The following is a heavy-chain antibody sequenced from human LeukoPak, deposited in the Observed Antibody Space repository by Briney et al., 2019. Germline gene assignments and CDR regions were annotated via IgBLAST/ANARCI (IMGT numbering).Heavy chain of an antibody. CDR3: ARDHGNRLYGFDP. CDR1: GGALNNYD. V-gene: IGHV1-69*05. Sequence: SVKVSYKVTGGALNNYDFVGVRQAPGKGGEWMGGIVPIFGTPDYAQKFQGRVTFTTDEATRTAYMEVTSLRSEDTAISYCARDHGNRLYGFDPWGQGTLVTVSS. D-gene: IGHD4-17*01. J-gene: IGHJ5*02. CDR2: IVPIFGTP.